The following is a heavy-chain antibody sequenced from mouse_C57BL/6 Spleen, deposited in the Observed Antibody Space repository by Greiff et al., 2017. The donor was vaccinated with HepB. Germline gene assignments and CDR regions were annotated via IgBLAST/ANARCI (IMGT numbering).Heavy chain of an antibody. CDR2: IYPSDSET. Sequence: QVQLQQPGAELVRPGSSVKLSCKASGYTFTSYWMDWVKQRPGQGLEWIGNIYPSDSETHYNQKFKDKATLTVDKSSSTAYMQLSSLTSEDSAVYYCALITTVVATYWYFDVWGTGTTVTVSS. V-gene: IGHV1-61*01. D-gene: IGHD1-1*01. CDR1: GYTFTSYW. CDR3: ALITTVVATYWYFDV. J-gene: IGHJ1*03.